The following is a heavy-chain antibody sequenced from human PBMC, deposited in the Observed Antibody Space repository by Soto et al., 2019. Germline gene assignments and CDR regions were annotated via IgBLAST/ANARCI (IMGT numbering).Heavy chain of an antibody. Sequence: QVQLVESGGDLVNPGGCLRLSCTASGFTFSDSYMSWIRQAPGKGPESLSYISGDGRDINYADSVKGRFTISRDNARNSLYLQMNSLRDDDTAVYYCSRDPRRLDVWGKGTTVTVSP. CDR1: GFTFSDSY. CDR3: SRDPRRLDV. J-gene: IGHJ6*04. CDR2: ISGDGRDI. V-gene: IGHV3-11*01.